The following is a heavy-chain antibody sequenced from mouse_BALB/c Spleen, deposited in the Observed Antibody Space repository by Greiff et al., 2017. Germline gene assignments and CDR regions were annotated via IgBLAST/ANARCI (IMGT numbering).Heavy chain of an antibody. J-gene: IGHJ4*01. CDR1: GYTFSSYW. CDR3: ARTGYAMDY. CDR2: ILPGSGST. Sequence: VQLQQSGAELMKPGASVKISCKATGYTFSSYWIEWVKQRPGHGLEWIGEILPGSGSTNYNEKFKGKATSTADTSSNTAYMQLSSLTSEDSAVYYCARTGYAMDYWGQGTSVTVSS. D-gene: IGHD4-1*01. V-gene: IGHV1-9*01.